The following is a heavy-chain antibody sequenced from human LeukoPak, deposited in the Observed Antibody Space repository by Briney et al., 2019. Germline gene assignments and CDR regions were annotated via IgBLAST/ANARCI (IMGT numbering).Heavy chain of an antibody. CDR3: ARVRGTFETD. Sequence: SETLSLTSTVSGASISTYYWSWIRQPPGKGLEWIGYLYYSGSTTYSPSLKSRVTMSVDTSKSQFSLKLNSVTAADTAIYYCARVRGTFETDWGQGTLVTVSS. D-gene: IGHD2/OR15-2a*01. V-gene: IGHV4-59*01. J-gene: IGHJ1*01. CDR2: LYYSGST. CDR1: GASISTYY.